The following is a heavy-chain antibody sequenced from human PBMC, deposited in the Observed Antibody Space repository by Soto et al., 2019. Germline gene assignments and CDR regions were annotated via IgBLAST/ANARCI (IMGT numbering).Heavy chain of an antibody. Sequence: QVQLQESGPGLVKPSETLSLTCTVSGGSISSYYWSWIRQPAGKGLEWIGRIYTSGSTNYNPSLKSRVTMSVDTSKNQFSLKRSSVTAADTAVYYCARGELVVIRDYYYYGMDVWGQGTTVTVSS. CDR1: GGSISSYY. D-gene: IGHD3-22*01. CDR3: ARGELVVIRDYYYYGMDV. CDR2: IYTSGST. V-gene: IGHV4-4*07. J-gene: IGHJ6*02.